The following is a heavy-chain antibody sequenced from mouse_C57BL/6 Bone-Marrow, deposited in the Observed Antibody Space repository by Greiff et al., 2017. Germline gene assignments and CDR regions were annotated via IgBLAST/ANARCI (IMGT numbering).Heavy chain of an antibody. Sequence: EVQLQESGPGLVKPSQSLSLTCSVTGYSITSGYYWNWIRQFPGNKLEWMGYISYDGSNNYNPSLKNRISITRDTSKNQFFLKLNSVTTEDTATYYCARGKYDYDGGYAMDYWGQGTSVTVSS. V-gene: IGHV3-6*01. CDR2: ISYDGSN. J-gene: IGHJ4*01. D-gene: IGHD2-4*01. CDR1: GYSITSGYY. CDR3: ARGKYDYDGGYAMDY.